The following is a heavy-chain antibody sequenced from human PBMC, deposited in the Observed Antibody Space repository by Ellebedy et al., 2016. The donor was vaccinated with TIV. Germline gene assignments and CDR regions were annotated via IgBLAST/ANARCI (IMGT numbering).Heavy chain of an antibody. Sequence: MPSETLSLTCTVSGGSISTYYWRWIRQPPGQGLEWIGYIYYSGYTEYNPSLKSRVTISLDTSKDQFSLRLGSVTAADTAVYYCARGPLRKFAWVYYYHGMDVWGQGTTVTVSS. V-gene: IGHV4-59*08. J-gene: IGHJ6*02. CDR1: GGSISTYY. D-gene: IGHD3-9*01. CDR3: ARGPLRKFAWVYYYHGMDV. CDR2: IYYSGYT.